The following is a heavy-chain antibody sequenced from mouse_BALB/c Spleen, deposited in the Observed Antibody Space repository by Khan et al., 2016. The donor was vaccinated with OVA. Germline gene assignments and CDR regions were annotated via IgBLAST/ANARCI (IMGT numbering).Heavy chain of an antibody. CDR3: VREGLRGVAMDY. J-gene: IGHJ4*01. D-gene: IGHD2-4*01. CDR2: IYPGDDST. CDR1: GYTFTSYN. V-gene: IGHV1S56*01. Sequence: VQLQESGPELVKPGALVKISCKASGYTFTSYNINWVKQRPGQGLEWIGWIYPGDDSTKYNEKFKGKATLTADTSSSTAYMQLSSLTSENSSVYFCVREGLRGVAMDYLGQGTSVTVSS.